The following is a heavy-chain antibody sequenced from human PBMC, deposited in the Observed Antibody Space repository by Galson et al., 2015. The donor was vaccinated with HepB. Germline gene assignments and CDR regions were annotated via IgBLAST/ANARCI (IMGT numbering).Heavy chain of an antibody. V-gene: IGHV3-21*01. CDR3: ARLYSSGWYGHFDY. CDR2: ISSSSSYI. D-gene: IGHD6-19*01. Sequence: SLRLSCAASGFTFSSYSMNWDRQAPGKGLEWVSSISSSSSYIYYADSVKGRFTISRDNAKNSLYLQMNSLRAEDTAVYYCARLYSSGWYGHFDYWAREPWSPSPQ. J-gene: IGHJ4*02. CDR1: GFTFSSYS.